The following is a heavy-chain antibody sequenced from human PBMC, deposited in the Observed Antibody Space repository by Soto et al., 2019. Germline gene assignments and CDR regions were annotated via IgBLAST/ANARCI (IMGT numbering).Heavy chain of an antibody. CDR3: ARSTYYYDSSGSPRLDAFDI. CDR2: INAGNGNT. J-gene: IGHJ3*02. Sequence: GASVKVSCKASGYTFTSYAMHWVRQAPGQRLEWMGWINAGNGNTKYSQKFQGRVTITRDTSASTAYMELSSLRSEDTAVYYCARSTYYYDSSGSPRLDAFDIWGQGTMVTVSS. D-gene: IGHD3-22*01. V-gene: IGHV1-3*01. CDR1: GYTFTSYA.